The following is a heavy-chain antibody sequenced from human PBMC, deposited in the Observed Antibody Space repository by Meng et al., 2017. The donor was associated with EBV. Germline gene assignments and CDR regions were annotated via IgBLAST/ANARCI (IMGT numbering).Heavy chain of an antibody. CDR3: VRDLWLRIGECV. D-gene: IGHD5-12*01. V-gene: IGHV1-69*17. J-gene: IGHJ4*02. Sequence: LVQSATWGKQPGSPLQVSGNASGDNFNNFGISWVRQAPGQGLEWMGDITPVFGIANYAESFQGRVTISADTSTRTAYMDLSSLRSDDTAVYYCVRDLWLRIGECVWGQGTLVTVSS. CDR1: GDNFNNFG. CDR2: ITPVFGIA.